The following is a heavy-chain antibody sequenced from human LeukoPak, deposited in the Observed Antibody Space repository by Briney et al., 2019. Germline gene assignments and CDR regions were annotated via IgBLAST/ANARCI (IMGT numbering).Heavy chain of an antibody. CDR2: ISAYNGNT. CDR1: GYTFTSYG. Sequence: EASVKVSCKASGYTFTSYGISWVRQAPGQGLEWMGWISAYNGNTNYAQKLQGRVTMTTDTSTSTAYMELRSLRSDDTAVYYCARDLGHYYDSSGYLLDYWGQGTLVTVSS. J-gene: IGHJ4*02. D-gene: IGHD3-22*01. V-gene: IGHV1-18*01. CDR3: ARDLGHYYDSSGYLLDY.